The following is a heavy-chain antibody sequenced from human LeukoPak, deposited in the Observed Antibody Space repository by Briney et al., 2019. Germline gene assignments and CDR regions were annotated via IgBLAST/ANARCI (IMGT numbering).Heavy chain of an antibody. J-gene: IGHJ4*02. CDR1: GGSISSGGYY. CDR2: IYYSGST. D-gene: IGHD3-22*01. Sequence: PSQTLSFTCTVSGGSISSGGYYWSWIRQHPGKGLEWIGYIYYSGSTYYNPSLKSRVTISVDTSKNQFSLKLSSVTAADTAVYYCARANYYDSSGYPSEGYFDYWGQGTLVTVSS. CDR3: ARANYYDSSGYPSEGYFDY. V-gene: IGHV4-31*03.